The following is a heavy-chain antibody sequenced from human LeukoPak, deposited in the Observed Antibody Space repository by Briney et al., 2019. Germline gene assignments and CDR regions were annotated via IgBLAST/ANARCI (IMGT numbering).Heavy chain of an antibody. Sequence: PSETLSLTCTVSGDSITTGNYYWSWVRQPAGKGLEWIGRVYTSGATNSNPSLKNRVSISIDSSNSLDLDSVTAADTAIYYCARGGSSWPIPPHWFDYWGPGVLVTVSS. CDR2: VYTSGAT. J-gene: IGHJ4*02. V-gene: IGHV4-61*02. D-gene: IGHD6-13*01. CDR1: GDSITTGNYY. CDR3: ARGGSSWPIPPHWFDY.